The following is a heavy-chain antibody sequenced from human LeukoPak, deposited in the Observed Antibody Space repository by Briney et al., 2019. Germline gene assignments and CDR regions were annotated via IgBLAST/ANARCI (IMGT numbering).Heavy chain of an antibody. D-gene: IGHD4-17*01. J-gene: IGHJ4*02. Sequence: GGSLRLSCAASGFTFSSYWMSWVRQAPGKGLEWVSSISSSSSYIYYADSVKGRFTISRDNAKNSLYLQMNSLRAEDTAVYYCARGQNGDYASYWGQGTLVTVSS. CDR3: ARGQNGDYASY. CDR1: GFTFSSYW. CDR2: ISSSSSYI. V-gene: IGHV3-21*01.